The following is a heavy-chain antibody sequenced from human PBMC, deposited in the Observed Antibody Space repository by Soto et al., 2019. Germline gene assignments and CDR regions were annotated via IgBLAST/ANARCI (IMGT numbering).Heavy chain of an antibody. V-gene: IGHV4-39*01. CDR1: GGSISSSSYY. CDR3: ASPLFLGYCSGGSCAQGWFDP. J-gene: IGHJ5*02. D-gene: IGHD2-15*01. CDR2: IYYSGST. Sequence: SETLSLTCTASGGSISSSSYYWGWIRQPPGKGLEWIGSIYYSGSTYYNPSLKSRVTISVDTSKNQFSLKLSSVTAADTAVYYCASPLFLGYCSGGSCAQGWFDPWGQGTLVTVSS.